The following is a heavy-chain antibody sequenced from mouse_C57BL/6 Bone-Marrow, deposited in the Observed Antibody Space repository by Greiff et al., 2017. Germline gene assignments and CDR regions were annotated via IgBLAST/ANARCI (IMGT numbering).Heavy chain of an antibody. V-gene: IGHV5-4*01. D-gene: IGHD2-4*01. CDR1: GFTFSSYA. Sequence: DVMLVESGGGLVKPGGSLKLSCAASGFTFSSYAMSWVRQTPEKRLEWVATISDGGSYTYYPDNVKGRFTISRDNAKNNLYLQMSHLKSEDTAMYYCARDHDYDGDYYAMDYWGQGTSVTVSS. CDR2: ISDGGSYT. J-gene: IGHJ4*01. CDR3: ARDHDYDGDYYAMDY.